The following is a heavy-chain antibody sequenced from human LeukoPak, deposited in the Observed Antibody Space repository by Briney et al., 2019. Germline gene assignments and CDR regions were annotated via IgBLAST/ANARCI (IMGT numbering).Heavy chain of an antibody. CDR2: ISVSGGP. CDR3: ARCDKPWDFGHRGGKFAD. Sequence: RPSEPLSLPCSVSGYSITTDYIYWCWIRQTPGRGLEWIASISVSGGPYYSPSLQSRVTISLDPSKNHFSLRLTSVAAPDTAVYYCARCDKPWDFGHRGGKFADWGRGTLVTVSS. CDR1: GYSITTDYIY. J-gene: IGHJ4*02. D-gene: IGHD1-26*01. V-gene: IGHV4-38-2*02.